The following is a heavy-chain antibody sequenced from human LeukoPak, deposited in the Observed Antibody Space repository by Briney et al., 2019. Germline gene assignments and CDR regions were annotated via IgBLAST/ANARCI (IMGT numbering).Heavy chain of an antibody. D-gene: IGHD2-15*01. CDR1: GGSISSGSYY. V-gene: IGHV4-61*02. Sequence: PSQTLSLTCTVSGGSISSGSYYWTWIRQPAGKGLEWIGRIYTRGSTNYNPSLQSRVTISVDTSKNQFSLKLSSVTAADTAVYYCARTTEGYCRGRSCYSYYYYMDVWGKGTTVTVSS. CDR2: IYTRGST. J-gene: IGHJ6*03. CDR3: ARTTEGYCRGRSCYSYYYYMDV.